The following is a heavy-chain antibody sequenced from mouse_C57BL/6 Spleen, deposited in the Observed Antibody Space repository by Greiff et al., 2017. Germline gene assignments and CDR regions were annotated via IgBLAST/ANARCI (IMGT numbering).Heavy chain of an antibody. Sequence: QVQLQQPGAELVRPGSSVKLSCKASGYTFTSYWMDWVKQRPGQGLEWIGNIYPSDSETHYNQKFKDKATLTVDKSSSTAYMQLRSLTSAESAVYYCARSLYGSYWYFDVWGTGTTVTISS. CDR3: ARSLYGSYWYFDV. CDR1: GYTFTSYW. CDR2: IYPSDSET. J-gene: IGHJ1*03. D-gene: IGHD1-1*01. V-gene: IGHV1-61*01.